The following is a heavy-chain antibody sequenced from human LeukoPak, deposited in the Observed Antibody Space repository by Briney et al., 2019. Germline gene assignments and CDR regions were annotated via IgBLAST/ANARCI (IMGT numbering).Heavy chain of an antibody. Sequence: GGSLRLSCAASGFTFSSYWMSWVRQAPGKGLEWVANIKQDGSEKYYVDSVKGRFTISRDNAKNSLYLQMNSLRAEDTAVYYCARIRGLYYYYYMDVWGKGTTVTVSS. CDR1: GFTFSSYW. V-gene: IGHV3-7*01. CDR2: IKQDGSEK. J-gene: IGHJ6*03. D-gene: IGHD3-10*01. CDR3: ARIRGLYYYYYMDV.